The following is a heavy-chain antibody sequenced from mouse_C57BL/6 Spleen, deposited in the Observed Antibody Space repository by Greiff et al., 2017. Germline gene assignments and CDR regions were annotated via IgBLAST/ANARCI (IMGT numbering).Heavy chain of an antibody. V-gene: IGHV1-20*01. CDR3: ARESDDGYLGWFAY. J-gene: IGHJ3*01. CDR2: INPYNGDT. CDR1: GYSFTGYF. D-gene: IGHD2-3*01. Sequence: EVQLQQSGPELVKPGDSVKISCKASGYSFTGYFMNWVMQSHGKSLEWIGRINPYNGDTFYNQKFKGKATLTVDKSSSTAHMELRSLTSEDSAVYYCARESDDGYLGWFAYWGQGTLVTVSA.